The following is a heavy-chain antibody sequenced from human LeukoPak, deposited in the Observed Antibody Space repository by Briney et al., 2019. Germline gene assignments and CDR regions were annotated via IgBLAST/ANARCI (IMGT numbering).Heavy chain of an antibody. CDR2: IIPIFGTA. J-gene: IGHJ6*03. Sequence: SVKVSCKASGGTFSSYAISWVRQAPGQGLEWMGGIIPIFGTANYAQKFQGRVTITTDESTSTAYMELSSLRSEDTAVYYCARSRYGIVVVPAAILPYYYMDVWGKGTTVTVSS. D-gene: IGHD2-2*02. CDR3: ARSRYGIVVVPAAILPYYYMDV. CDR1: GGTFSSYA. V-gene: IGHV1-69*05.